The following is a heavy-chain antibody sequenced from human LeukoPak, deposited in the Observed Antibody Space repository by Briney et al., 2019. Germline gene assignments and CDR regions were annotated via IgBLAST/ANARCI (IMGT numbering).Heavy chain of an antibody. CDR2: IYYSGSGST. V-gene: IGHV4-59*08. J-gene: IGHJ4*02. CDR3: ARRGGHGGSFDY. Sequence: SETLSLTCTVSGGSISSYYWSWIRQPPGKGLEWVGYIYYSGSGSTNYNPSLKSRVTISVDTSKNQFSLKLSSVTAADTAVYYCARRGGHGGSFDYWGQGTLITVSS. D-gene: IGHD4-23*01. CDR1: GGSISSYY.